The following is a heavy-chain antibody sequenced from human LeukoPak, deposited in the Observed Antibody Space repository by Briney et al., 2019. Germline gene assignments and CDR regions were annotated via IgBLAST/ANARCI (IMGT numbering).Heavy chain of an antibody. Sequence: ASVKVSCKASGYTFTGYYMHWVRQAPGQALEWMGWINPNSGGTNYAQKFQGRVTMTRDTSISTAYMELSRLRSDDTAVYYCARETIAVEVFLENWGQGTLVTVSS. V-gene: IGHV1-2*02. CDR1: GYTFTGYY. CDR3: ARETIAVEVFLEN. D-gene: IGHD6-19*01. J-gene: IGHJ4*02. CDR2: INPNSGGT.